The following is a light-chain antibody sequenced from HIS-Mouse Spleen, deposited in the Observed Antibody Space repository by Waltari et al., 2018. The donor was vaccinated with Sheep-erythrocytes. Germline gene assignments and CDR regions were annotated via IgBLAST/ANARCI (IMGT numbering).Light chain of an antibody. Sequence: QSALTQPASVSGSPGQSITISCTGTSSDVGSYNLVSWYQQHPGKAPKLMIYEGSKRPSGVSNRFAGSKSGHTASLTISGLKAEDEADYYCCSYAGSSTPWVFGGGTKLTVL. J-gene: IGLJ3*02. V-gene: IGLV2-23*01. CDR1: SSDVGSYNL. CDR3: CSYAGSSTPWV. CDR2: EGS.